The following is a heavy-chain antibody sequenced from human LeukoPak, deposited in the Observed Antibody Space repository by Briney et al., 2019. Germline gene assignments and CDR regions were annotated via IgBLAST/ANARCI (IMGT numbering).Heavy chain of an antibody. V-gene: IGHV4-39*07. D-gene: IGHD3-3*01. CDR2: TYYSGST. CDR1: GGSISSSSYC. CDR3: ARELGSFWSGYYSFFDY. J-gene: IGHJ4*02. Sequence: SETLSLTCTVSGGSISSSSYCWGWIRQPPGKGLEWIGSTYYSGSTYYNPSLKSRVTISVDTSKNQFSLKLSSVTAADTAVYYCARELGSFWSGYYSFFDYWGQGTLVTVSS.